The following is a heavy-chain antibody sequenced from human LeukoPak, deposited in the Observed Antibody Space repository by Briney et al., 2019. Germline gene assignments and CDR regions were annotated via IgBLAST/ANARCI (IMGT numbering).Heavy chain of an antibody. CDR1: GYTFTSYG. D-gene: IGHD3-10*01. CDR2: ISAYNGNT. Sequence: ASVKVSCKASGYTFTSYGIIWVRQAPGQGLEWMGWISAYNGNTNYAQKLQGRVTMTTDTSTSTAYMELRSLRSDDTAVYYCVITMVRGVPYYFDYWGQGTLVTVSS. V-gene: IGHV1-18*01. CDR3: VITMVRGVPYYFDY. J-gene: IGHJ4*02.